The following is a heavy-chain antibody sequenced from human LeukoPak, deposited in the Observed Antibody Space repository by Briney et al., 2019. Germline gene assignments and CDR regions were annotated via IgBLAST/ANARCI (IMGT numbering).Heavy chain of an antibody. CDR1: GFTFSSYA. CDR3: AKDPAWDFWSGYYTDY. Sequence: GGSLRLSCAASGFTFSSYAMSWVRQAPGKGLEWVSAISGSGGSTYYADSVKGRFTISRDNSKNTLYLQMNSLRAEDTAVYYCAKDPAWDFWSGYYTDYWGQGTLVTVSS. D-gene: IGHD3-3*01. V-gene: IGHV3-23*01. CDR2: ISGSGGST. J-gene: IGHJ4*02.